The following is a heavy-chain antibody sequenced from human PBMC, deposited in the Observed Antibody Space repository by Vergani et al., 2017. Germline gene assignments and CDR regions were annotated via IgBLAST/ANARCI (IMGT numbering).Heavy chain of an antibody. CDR2: INTNGDYK. CDR1: GFSFTTYA. CDR3: AKGGWNYWFDS. Sequence: EVPLLESGGDLVQPGGSLRLSCAASGFSFTTYAMSWVRQAPGKGLEWVSTINTNGDYKRYGDSVKDRFTISRDNSKSTMYLQLNILSAEDTAIYYCAKGGWNYWFDSWGQGTLVIVS. J-gene: IGHJ5*01. D-gene: IGHD1-1*01. V-gene: IGHV3-23*01.